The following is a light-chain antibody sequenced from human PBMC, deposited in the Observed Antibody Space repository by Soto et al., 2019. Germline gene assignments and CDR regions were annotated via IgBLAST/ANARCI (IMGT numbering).Light chain of an antibody. CDR1: SSEVGGYNY. J-gene: IGLJ1*01. CDR2: DVS. Sequence: QSALTQPASVSGSPGQSITISCTGTSSEVGGYNYVSWYQQHPSKAPKLMIYDVSNRPSGVSNRFSGSKSGNTASLTISGLQAEDEADYYCSSYTSSSSYVFGTGTKVTV. CDR3: SSYTSSSSYV. V-gene: IGLV2-14*01.